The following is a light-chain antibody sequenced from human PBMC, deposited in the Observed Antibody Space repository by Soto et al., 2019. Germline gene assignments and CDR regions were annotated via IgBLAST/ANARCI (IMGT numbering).Light chain of an antibody. V-gene: IGKV1-6*01. CDR1: QVIRND. CDR3: LQDYDYPYT. CDR2: AAS. Sequence: AIQMTQSPSSLSASVGDSVTITCRASQVIRNDVAWYQQKPGKAPKLLIYAASSLQSGVPSRFSGSGSDTDFTLTISSLQPEDFATYYCLQDYDYPYTFGQGTKLEIK. J-gene: IGKJ2*01.